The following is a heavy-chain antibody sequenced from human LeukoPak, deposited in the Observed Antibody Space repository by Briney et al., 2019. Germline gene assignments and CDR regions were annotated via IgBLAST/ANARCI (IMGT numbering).Heavy chain of an antibody. V-gene: IGHV1-69*06. Sequence: ASVKVSCKAPGVTFGTYAISWVRQAPGQGLEWMGGIIAMFTTANYAQKFQGRVTITADKSTSTAYMELSSLRSEDTAVYYCARSNGPVLVSPGAPIHYYYFYMHVWGKGTTVTVSS. D-gene: IGHD3-3*02. CDR1: GVTFGTYA. CDR2: IIAMFTTA. J-gene: IGHJ6*03. CDR3: ARSNGPVLVSPGAPIHYYYFYMHV.